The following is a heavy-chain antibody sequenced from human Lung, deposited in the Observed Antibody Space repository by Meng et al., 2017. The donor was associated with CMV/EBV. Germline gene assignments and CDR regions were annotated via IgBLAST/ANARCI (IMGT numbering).Heavy chain of an antibody. Sequence: SCAASGFTFNSYRMNWLRQAPGKGLEWVSYISSSSSSIYYTDSVKGRFTISRDNAKNSLYLEMNSLRVDETGVYFCARDAGEGIVVVPAAIADYXGQGXQVTVSS. CDR1: GFTFNSYR. J-gene: IGHJ4*02. V-gene: IGHV3-48*03. D-gene: IGHD2-2*02. CDR2: ISSSSSSI. CDR3: ARDAGEGIVVVPAAIADY.